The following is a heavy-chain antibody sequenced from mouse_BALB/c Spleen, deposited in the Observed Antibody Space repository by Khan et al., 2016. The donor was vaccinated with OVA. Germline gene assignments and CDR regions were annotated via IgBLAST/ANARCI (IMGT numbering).Heavy chain of an antibody. Sequence: QVQLQQSGAELAKPGASVKMSCKASGYTFTSYWMHWIKQRPGQGLEWIGYINPTSGYTDYNQKFKDKATLPADKSSSTAYMQLNSLTSDDSAVYYCARDRMDYWGQGTTLTVSS. V-gene: IGHV1-7*01. J-gene: IGHJ2*01. CDR2: INPTSGYT. CDR1: GYTFTSYW. CDR3: ARDRMDY.